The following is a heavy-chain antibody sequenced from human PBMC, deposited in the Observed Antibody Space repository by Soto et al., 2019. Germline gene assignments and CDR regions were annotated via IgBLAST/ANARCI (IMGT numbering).Heavy chain of an antibody. CDR1: GYSFTSYW. CDR3: ARLRYYGSGSYYYYYGMDV. Sequence: GESLKISCKGSGYSFTSYWISWVRQMPGKGLEWMGRIDPSDSYTNYSPSFQGHVTISADKSISTAYLQWSSLKASDTAMYYCARLRYYGSGSYYYYYGMDVWGQGTTVSVSS. V-gene: IGHV5-10-1*01. CDR2: IDPSDSYT. D-gene: IGHD3-10*01. J-gene: IGHJ6*02.